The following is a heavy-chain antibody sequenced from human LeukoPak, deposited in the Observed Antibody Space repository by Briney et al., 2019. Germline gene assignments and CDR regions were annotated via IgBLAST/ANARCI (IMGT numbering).Heavy chain of an antibody. CDR2: IKQDGSEK. CDR3: ARVTGELNFDY. D-gene: IGHD1-26*01. J-gene: IGHJ4*02. Sequence: AGGSLSLSCAASGFTFSSYWMSWVRQAPGKGLEWVANIKQDGSEKYYVDSVKGRFTISRDNAKNSLYLQMNSLRAEDTAVYYCARVTGELNFDYWGQGTLVTVSS. CDR1: GFTFSSYW. V-gene: IGHV3-7*01.